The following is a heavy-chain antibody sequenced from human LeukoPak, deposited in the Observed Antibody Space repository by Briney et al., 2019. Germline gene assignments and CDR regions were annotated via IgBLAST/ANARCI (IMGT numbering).Heavy chain of an antibody. V-gene: IGHV3-30*04. Sequence: GGSLRLSCAASGFTFSSYAMQWVRLAPGKGLECVTFMSFDGSYKFYADSVKGRFTISRDNAKNFLYLQINSLRAEDTAVYYCARTYYDILTGYNPYFDYWGQGILVTVSS. CDR3: ARTYYDILTGYNPYFDY. J-gene: IGHJ4*02. CDR1: GFTFSSYA. D-gene: IGHD3-9*01. CDR2: MSFDGSYK.